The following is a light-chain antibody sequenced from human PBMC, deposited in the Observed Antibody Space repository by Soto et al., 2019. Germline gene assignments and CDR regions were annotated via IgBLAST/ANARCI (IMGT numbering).Light chain of an antibody. V-gene: IGLV7-43*01. CDR2: STT. J-gene: IGLJ2*01. Sequence: QAVVTQEPSLTVSPGGTVTLTCASSTGAVTSGYYPSWFQQKPGQAPRALIYSTTNKHFWTPARFSGSLLGGKAALTLSGVQPEDEAEYYCLLYYGGAQVFGGGTKLT. CDR1: TGAVTSGYY. CDR3: LLYYGGAQV.